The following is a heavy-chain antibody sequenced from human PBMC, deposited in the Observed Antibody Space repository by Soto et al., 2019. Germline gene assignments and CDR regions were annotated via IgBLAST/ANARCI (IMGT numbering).Heavy chain of an antibody. CDR3: ASISWPLPA. J-gene: IGHJ5*02. V-gene: IGHV4-39*01. CDR2: IYYSGST. Sequence: QLQLQESGPGLVKPSETLSLTCTVSGGSISSSSYYWGWISQPPGKGLEWIGSIYYSGSTYYNPSLKSRVTISVDTSKNQYSLKPSSVTAADTAVYYCASISWPLPAWGQRTLVTVS. D-gene: IGHD2-2*01. CDR1: GGSISSSSYY.